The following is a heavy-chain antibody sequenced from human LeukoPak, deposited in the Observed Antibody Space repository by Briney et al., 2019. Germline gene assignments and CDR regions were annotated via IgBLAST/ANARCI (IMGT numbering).Heavy chain of an antibody. CDR3: AKGSYDYVWGSYRPSCLDY. D-gene: IGHD3-16*02. CDR2: ISWNSGSI. J-gene: IGHJ4*02. Sequence: GGSLRLSCAASGFTFDDYAMHWVRQAPGKGLEWVSGISWNSGSIGYADSVKGRFTISRDNAKNSLYLQMNSLRAEDTALYYCAKGSYDYVWGSYRPSCLDYWGQGTLVTVSS. CDR1: GFTFDDYA. V-gene: IGHV3-9*01.